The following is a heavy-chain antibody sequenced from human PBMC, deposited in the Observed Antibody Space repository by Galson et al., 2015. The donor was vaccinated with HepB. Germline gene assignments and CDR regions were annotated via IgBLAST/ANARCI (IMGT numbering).Heavy chain of an antibody. J-gene: IGHJ6*02. Sequence: SVKVSCKASGFTFTSSAVQWVRQARGQRLEWIGWIVVGSGNTNYAQKFQERVTITRDMSTSTAYMELSSLRSEDTAVYYCAADRHCSSTSCDYYYGMDVWGQGTTVTVSS. CDR2: IVVGSGNT. CDR1: GFTFTSSA. CDR3: AADRHCSSTSCDYYYGMDV. D-gene: IGHD2-2*01. V-gene: IGHV1-58*01.